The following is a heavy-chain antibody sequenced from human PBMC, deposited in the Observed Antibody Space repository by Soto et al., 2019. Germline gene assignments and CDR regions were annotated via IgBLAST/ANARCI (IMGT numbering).Heavy chain of an antibody. CDR1: GFNFSPYW. V-gene: IGHV3-74*01. Sequence: PGGSLRLSCAASGFNFSPYWMHWVRQVPGKGLEWISHIGGGGSVTIYADSVKGRFTISRDDAKNTLYLQMNSLRAEDTAVYYCAIVAGCRPYSRSPFAYRGRGTLDTVSA. CDR3: AIVAGCRPYSRSPFAY. J-gene: IGHJ2*01. D-gene: IGHD6-6*01. CDR2: IGGGGSVT.